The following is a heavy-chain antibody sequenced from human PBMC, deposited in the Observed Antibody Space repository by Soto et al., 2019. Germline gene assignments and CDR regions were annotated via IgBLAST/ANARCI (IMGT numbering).Heavy chain of an antibody. D-gene: IGHD2-21*02. CDR2: ISGSGGST. CDR3: AKDGAEGDIVFAY. Sequence: VPLLESGGGLVQPGGSLRLSCAAFGFTFSSYAMSWVRQAPGKGLEWVSAISGSGGSTYYADSVKGRFTISRDNSKNTLYLQMNSLRAEDTAVYYCAKDGAEGDIVFAYWGQGTLVTVSS. V-gene: IGHV3-23*01. CDR1: GFTFSSYA. J-gene: IGHJ4*02.